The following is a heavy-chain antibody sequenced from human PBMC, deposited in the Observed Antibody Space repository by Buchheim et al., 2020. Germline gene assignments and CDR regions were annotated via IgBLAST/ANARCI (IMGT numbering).Heavy chain of an antibody. CDR1: GFTSSDYY. D-gene: IGHD4/OR15-4a*01. Sequence: QVQLVESGGGLVKPGGSLRLSCAASGFTSSDYYMSWIRQAPGKGLEWISYISSSSNSIYYADSVKGRVTISRDNAKNSLYLQMDSLRAEDTAIYYCARDVTAVLTFYYYGMDVWGQGT. CDR3: ARDVTAVLTFYYYGMDV. V-gene: IGHV3-11*01. J-gene: IGHJ6*02. CDR2: ISSSSNSI.